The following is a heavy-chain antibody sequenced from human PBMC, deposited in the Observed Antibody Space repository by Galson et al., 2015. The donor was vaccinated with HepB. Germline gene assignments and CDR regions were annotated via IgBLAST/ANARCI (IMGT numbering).Heavy chain of an antibody. J-gene: IGHJ5*02. CDR2: DGGTSDSA. V-gene: IGHV3-23*01. CDR1: GFTFSNAY. Sequence: SLRLSCAASGFTFSNAYMIWVRQAPGKGLEWVGLIKSTTDGGTSDSAKYADSVKGRFTISRDNSGNTLYLQMNSLRAEDTAAYYCARDAINGNGIFDWFDPWGQGTLVTVSS. CDR3: ARDAINGNGIFDWFDP. D-gene: IGHD4-23*01.